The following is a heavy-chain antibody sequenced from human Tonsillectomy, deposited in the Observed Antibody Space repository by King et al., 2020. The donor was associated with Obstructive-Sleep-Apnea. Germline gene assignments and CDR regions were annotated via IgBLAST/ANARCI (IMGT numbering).Heavy chain of an antibody. CDR1: GGSISSSSYY. J-gene: IGHJ5*02. D-gene: IGHD2-15*01. Sequence: QLQESGPGLVKPSETLSLTCTVSGGSISSSSYYWGWIRQPPGKGLEWIGSIYYSGSTYYNPSLKSRVTISVDTSKNQRSLKLSSVPAADTAGYYCGGSRYCSGGSCYGFDPWGQGTLVTVSS. V-gene: IGHV4-39*07. CDR3: GGSRYCSGGSCYGFDP. CDR2: IYYSGST.